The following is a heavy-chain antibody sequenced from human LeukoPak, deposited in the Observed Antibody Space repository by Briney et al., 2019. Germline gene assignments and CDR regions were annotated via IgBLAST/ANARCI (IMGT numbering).Heavy chain of an antibody. J-gene: IGHJ4*02. CDR2: IYYSGST. CDR3: ALGSSGYYSVDY. D-gene: IGHD3-22*01. Sequence: PSETLSLTCTVSGGSISSSSYYWGWIRQPPGKGLEWIGSIYYSGSTYYNPSLKSRVTISVDTSKNQFSLKLSSVTAADTAVYYCALGSSGYYSVDYWGQGTLVTVSS. V-gene: IGHV4-39*01. CDR1: GGSISSSSYY.